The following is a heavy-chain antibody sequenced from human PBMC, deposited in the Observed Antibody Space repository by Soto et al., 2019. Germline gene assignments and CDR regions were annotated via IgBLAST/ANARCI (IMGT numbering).Heavy chain of an antibody. Sequence: QVQLVQSGAEVKEPGASVKVSCKASGYTFTTHVMHWVRQAPGQRLEWMGWVNGGDGNTKYSQKFQDRVTITRDTSATTAYMEVSRLRSEDKAVYYCARDSGIRGPSGDLDYWGQGTLVTVSS. CDR3: ARDSGIRGPSGDLDY. CDR1: GYTFTTHV. D-gene: IGHD1-20*01. V-gene: IGHV1-3*01. J-gene: IGHJ4*02. CDR2: VNGGDGNT.